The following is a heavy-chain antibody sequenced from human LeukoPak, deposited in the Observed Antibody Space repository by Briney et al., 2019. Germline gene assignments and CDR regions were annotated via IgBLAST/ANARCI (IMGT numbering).Heavy chain of an antibody. CDR2: ITHTGTA. J-gene: IGHJ5*02. V-gene: IGHV4-34*01. CDR1: VGFFSGYY. CDR3: ARYDIVSTNYFDP. Sequence: KASETLSLTCAVYVGFFSGYYWTWIRQPPGKGLEWIGEITHTGTANYNPSLKSRVTISVDTSKNQFSLRLTSVTAADTAVYYCARYDIVSTNYFDPWGQGTLVTVSS. D-gene: IGHD5/OR15-5a*01.